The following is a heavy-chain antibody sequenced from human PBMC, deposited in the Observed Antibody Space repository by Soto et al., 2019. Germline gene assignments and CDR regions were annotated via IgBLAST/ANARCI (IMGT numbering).Heavy chain of an antibody. D-gene: IGHD3-3*01. V-gene: IGHV3-21*01. CDR3: ARDYDFWSGYYSACFDY. CDR1: GFTFSSYS. CDR2: ISSSSSYI. Sequence: GSLRLSCAASGFTFSSYSMNWVRQAPGKGLEWVSSISSSSSYIYYADSVKGRFTISRDNAKNSLYLQMNSLRAEDTAVYYCARDYDFWSGYYSACFDYWGQGTLVTVSS. J-gene: IGHJ4*02.